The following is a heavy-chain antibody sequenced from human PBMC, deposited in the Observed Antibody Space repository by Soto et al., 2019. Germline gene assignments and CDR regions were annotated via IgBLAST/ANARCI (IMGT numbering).Heavy chain of an antibody. V-gene: IGHV1-8*01. CDR3: ASSVAKYYYYGMDV. D-gene: IGHD5-12*01. J-gene: IGHJ6*02. Sequence: GASVKVSCKASGYTFTSYDINWVRQATGQGLEWMGWMNPNSGNTGYAQKFKGRVTMTRNTSISTAYMEMSSLRSEDTAVYYCASSVAKYYYYGMDVWGQGTTVTVSS. CDR2: MNPNSGNT. CDR1: GYTFTSYD.